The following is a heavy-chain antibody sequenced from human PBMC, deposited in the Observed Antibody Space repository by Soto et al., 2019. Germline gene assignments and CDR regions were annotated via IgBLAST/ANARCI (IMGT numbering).Heavy chain of an antibody. J-gene: IGHJ5*02. CDR3: ARAAADNNWFDP. V-gene: IGHV4-4*02. Sequence: SETLSLTCAVSSGSISSSNWGSWVRQPPGKGLEWIGEIYHSGSTNYNPSLKSRVTISVDKSKNQFSLKLSSVTAADTAVYYRARAAADNNWFDPWGQGTLVTVSS. CDR2: IYHSGST. CDR1: SGSISSSNW. D-gene: IGHD6-13*01.